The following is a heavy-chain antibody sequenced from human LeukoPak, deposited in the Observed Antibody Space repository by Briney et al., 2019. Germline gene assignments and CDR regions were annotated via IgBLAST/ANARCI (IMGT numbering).Heavy chain of an antibody. V-gene: IGHV7-4-1*02. J-gene: IGHJ4*02. CDR3: ASFFCTSGLCYYLDY. Sequence: ASVKVSCKASGYTFTSNALGWVRQAPGQGLEWMGWINTKTGNPTYAQGFTGRFVFSLDTSDNTAYLQISSLQAEDTAVYYCASFFCTSGLCYYLDYWGQGTLVTVSS. CDR2: INTKTGNP. CDR1: GYTFTSNA. D-gene: IGHD2-8*01.